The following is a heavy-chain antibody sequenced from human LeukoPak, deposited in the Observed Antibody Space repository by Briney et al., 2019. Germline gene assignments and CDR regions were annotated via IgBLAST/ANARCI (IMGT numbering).Heavy chain of an antibody. J-gene: IGHJ4*02. V-gene: IGHV4-59*01. Sequence: PSETLSLTCNVSGGSMTSYYWSWIRQPPGKGLEWIGYIYYSGSTEYNPSLKSRVTISVDTSKNQFSLRLSSMTAAGAAVYYCARGPPFDSWGQGTLVTVSS. CDR3: ARGPPFDS. CDR2: IYYSGST. CDR1: GGSMTSYY.